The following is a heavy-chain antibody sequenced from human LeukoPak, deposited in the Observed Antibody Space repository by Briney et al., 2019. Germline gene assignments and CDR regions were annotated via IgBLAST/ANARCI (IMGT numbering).Heavy chain of an antibody. J-gene: IGHJ3*02. D-gene: IGHD2-15*01. CDR3: ARGDIVVVVAATLFGAFDI. V-gene: IGHV3-20*04. CDR2: INWNGGST. CDR1: GFTFDDYG. Sequence: GGSLRLSCAASGFTFDDYGMSWVRQAPGKGLEWVSGINWNGGSTGYADSVKGRFTISRDNAKNSLYLQMNNLRAEDTALYYCARGDIVVVVAATLFGAFDIWGQGTMVTVSS.